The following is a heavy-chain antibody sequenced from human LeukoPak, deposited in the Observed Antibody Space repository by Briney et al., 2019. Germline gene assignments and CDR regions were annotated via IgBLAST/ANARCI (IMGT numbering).Heavy chain of an antibody. J-gene: IGHJ3*02. CDR1: GFTFRDYA. CDR3: VETMVIFGGLIRTDAFDM. CDR2: ISHDGRNT. Sequence: TGGSLRLSCSASGFTFRDYAMHWVRRAPGKGLEYVSGISHDGRNTHYADSVKGRLIISRDNSKNTLYLQMSSLKIEDTAVYYCVETMVIFGGLIRTDAFDMWGQGTMVTVSS. V-gene: IGHV3-64D*06. D-gene: IGHD3-16*01.